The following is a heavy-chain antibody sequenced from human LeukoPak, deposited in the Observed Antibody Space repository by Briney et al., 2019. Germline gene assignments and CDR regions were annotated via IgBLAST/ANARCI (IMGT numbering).Heavy chain of an antibody. V-gene: IGHV3-9*01. Sequence: GGSLRLSCAVSGFTFDDYAMHWVRQVPGKGLEWVSGINWNSDSIGYADSVKGRFTTSRDNAKNSLYLHMNSLRAEDTAVYYCAKEGGYFDWPFTFDYWGQGTLVTVSS. CDR3: AKEGGYFDWPFTFDY. CDR1: GFTFDDYA. J-gene: IGHJ4*02. CDR2: INWNSDSI. D-gene: IGHD3-9*01.